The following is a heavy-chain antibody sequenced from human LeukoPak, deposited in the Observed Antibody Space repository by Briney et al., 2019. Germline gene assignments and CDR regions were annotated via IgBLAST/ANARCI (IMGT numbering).Heavy chain of an antibody. J-gene: IGHJ4*02. CDR2: IYTSGST. Sequence: PSETLSLTCTVSGGSISSYYWSWIRQPAGKGLEWIGRIYTSGSTNYNPSLKSRVTMSVDTSKNQFSLKLSSVTAADTAVYYCARPENYYGSGTGYFDYWGQGTLVTVSS. V-gene: IGHV4-4*07. CDR1: GGSISSYY. CDR3: ARPENYYGSGTGYFDY. D-gene: IGHD3-10*01.